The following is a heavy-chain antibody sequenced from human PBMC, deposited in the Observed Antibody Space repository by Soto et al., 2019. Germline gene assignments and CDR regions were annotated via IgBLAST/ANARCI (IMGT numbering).Heavy chain of an antibody. J-gene: IGHJ4*02. Sequence: EVQLVESGGGLVQPGRSLRLSCAASGFTFDDYAMHWVRQAPGKGLEWVSGISWNSGSIGYADSVKGRFTISRDNAKNPLYLQMNSLRAEDTALYYCAKELTGEFDYWGQGTLVTVSS. CDR3: AKELTGEFDY. CDR1: GFTFDDYA. CDR2: ISWNSGSI. D-gene: IGHD7-27*01. V-gene: IGHV3-9*01.